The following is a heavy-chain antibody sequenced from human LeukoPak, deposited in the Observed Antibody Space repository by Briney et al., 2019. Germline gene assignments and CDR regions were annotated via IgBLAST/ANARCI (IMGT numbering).Heavy chain of an antibody. J-gene: IGHJ4*02. D-gene: IGHD5-18*01. CDR3: ARSTSLSDFVDTAMAEFDY. CDR1: GFTFSSYS. Sequence: GGSLTLSCAASGFTFSSYSMNWVRPAPGKGLEWVSSISSSSRYIYYADSVKGRFTISRDNAKNSLYLQMNSLRAEDTAVYDCARSTSLSDFVDTAMAEFDYWGQGTLVTVSS. V-gene: IGHV3-21*01. CDR2: ISSSSRYI.